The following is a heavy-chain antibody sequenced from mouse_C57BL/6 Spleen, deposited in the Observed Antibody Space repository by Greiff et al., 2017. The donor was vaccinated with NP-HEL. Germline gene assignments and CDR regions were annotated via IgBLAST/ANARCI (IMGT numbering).Heavy chain of an antibody. J-gene: IGHJ1*03. CDR1: GFTFSSYT. CDR3: ARGYYGSSYGYWYFDV. D-gene: IGHD1-1*01. Sequence: EVKLMEFGGGLVKPGGSLKLSCAASGFTFSSYTMSWVRQTPEKRLEWVATISGGGGNTYYPDSVKGRFTISRDNAKNTLYLQMSRLRSEDTALDYCARGYYGSSYGYWYFDVWGTGTTVTVSS. V-gene: IGHV5-9*01. CDR2: ISGGGGNT.